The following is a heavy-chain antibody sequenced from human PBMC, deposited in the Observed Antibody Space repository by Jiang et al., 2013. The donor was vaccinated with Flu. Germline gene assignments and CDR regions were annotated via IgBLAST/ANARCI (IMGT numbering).Heavy chain of an antibody. CDR1: GFTVSSNY. Sequence: PGGSLRLSCAASGFTVSSNYMSWVRQAPGKGLEWVSVIYSGGSTYYADSVKGRFTISRDNSKNTLYLQMNSLRAEDTAVYYCARDTSGSGTSFFDYWGQGTLVTVSS. J-gene: IGHJ4*02. V-gene: IGHV3-53*01. CDR2: IYSGGST. D-gene: IGHD3-10*01. CDR3: ARDTSGSGTSFFDY.